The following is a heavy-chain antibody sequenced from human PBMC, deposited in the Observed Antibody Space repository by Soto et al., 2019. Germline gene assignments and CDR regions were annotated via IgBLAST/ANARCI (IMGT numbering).Heavy chain of an antibody. V-gene: IGHV6-1*01. J-gene: IGHJ4*02. CDR1: GDSVSSNSAA. CDR2: TYYRSKWYN. CDR3: ARDVYSGYERAPALDY. D-gene: IGHD5-12*01. Sequence: KQSQTLSLTCAISGDSVSSNSAAWNWIRQSPSRGLEWLGRTYYRSKWYNDYAVSVKSRITINPDTSKNQFSLQLNSVTPEDTAVYYCARDVYSGYERAPALDYWGQGTLVTVSS.